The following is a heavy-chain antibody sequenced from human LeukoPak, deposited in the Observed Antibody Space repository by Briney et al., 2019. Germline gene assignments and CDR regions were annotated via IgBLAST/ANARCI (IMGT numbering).Heavy chain of an antibody. V-gene: IGHV3-23*01. CDR1: GFTFSSYA. J-gene: IGHJ4*02. Sequence: GSLILSCVASGFTFSSYALSWVRQAPGKGLEWVSAVSGSGGSTYYADSVKGRFTISRDNSKNTLYLQMNSLRVEDTAVYYCAKARGNWVSDFDYWGQGILVTVSS. D-gene: IGHD7-27*01. CDR2: VSGSGGST. CDR3: AKARGNWVSDFDY.